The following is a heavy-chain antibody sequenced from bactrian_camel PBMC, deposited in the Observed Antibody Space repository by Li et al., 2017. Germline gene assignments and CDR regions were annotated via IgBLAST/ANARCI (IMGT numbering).Heavy chain of an antibody. CDR3: ARDLGGFGYEYNY. CDR2: ISRGGAKQ. J-gene: IGHJ4*01. Sequence: VQLVESGGGLVQPGGSLRLSCAASGFTFSMNAMSWVRQAPGKGREGVSCISRGGAKQLYSEFAKGRFTISRDNAKNTVYLQLNSLKTEDMAMYYCARDLGGFGYEYNYWGQGTQVTVS. D-gene: IGHD1*01. CDR1: GFTFSMNA. V-gene: IGHV3S35*01.